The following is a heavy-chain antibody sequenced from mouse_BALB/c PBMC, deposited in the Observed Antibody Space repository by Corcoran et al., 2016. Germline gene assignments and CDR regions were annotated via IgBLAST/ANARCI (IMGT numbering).Heavy chain of an antibody. CDR3: ARWLLYYYAMDY. J-gene: IGHJ4*01. D-gene: IGHD2-3*01. V-gene: IGHV9-3-1*01. CDR1: GYTFTHYG. Sequence: QIQLVQSGPELKKPGETVKISCKASGYTFTHYGMNWVKQAPGKGLKWMGWINTYTGEPTYADDFKGRFAFSLETSASTAYLQINNLKNEDTATYFCARWLLYYYAMDYWGQGTSVTVSS. CDR2: INTYTGEP.